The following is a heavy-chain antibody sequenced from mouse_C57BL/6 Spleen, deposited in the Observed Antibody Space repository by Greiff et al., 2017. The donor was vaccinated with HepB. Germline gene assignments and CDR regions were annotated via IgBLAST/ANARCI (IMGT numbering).Heavy chain of an antibody. V-gene: IGHV1-82*01. J-gene: IGHJ4*01. CDR1: GYAFSSSW. Sequence: LVESGPELVKPGASVKISCKASGYAFSSSWMNWVKQRPGKGLEWIGRIYPGDGDTNYNGKFKGKATLTADKSSSTAYMQLSSLTSEDSAVYFCARPYGNYVGYAMDYWGQGTSVTVSS. CDR2: IYPGDGDT. CDR3: ARPYGNYVGYAMDY. D-gene: IGHD2-1*01.